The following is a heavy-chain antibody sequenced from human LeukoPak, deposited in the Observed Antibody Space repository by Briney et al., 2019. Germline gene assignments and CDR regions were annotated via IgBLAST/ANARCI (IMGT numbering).Heavy chain of an antibody. CDR1: GGSISSYY. V-gene: IGHV4-59*01. Sequence: KSSETLSLTCTVSGGSISSYYWSWIRQPPGKGLEWIGYIYYSGSTNYNPSLKSRVTISVDTSKNQFSLKLSSVTAADTAVYYCARAPLRYYGMDVWGQGTTVTVSS. J-gene: IGHJ6*02. D-gene: IGHD3-3*01. CDR2: IYYSGST. CDR3: ARAPLRYYGMDV.